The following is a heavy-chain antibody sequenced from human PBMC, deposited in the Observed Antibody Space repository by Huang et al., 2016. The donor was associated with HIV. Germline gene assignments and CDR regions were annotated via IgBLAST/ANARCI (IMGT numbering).Heavy chain of an antibody. CDR3: ARTGVAVSDDPEYFQH. CDR1: GDSINSNTFY. CDR2: IYYSGTT. D-gene: IGHD3-3*01. V-gene: IGHV4-39*02. Sequence: LQESGPGLVGPSETLSLTCAVSGDSINSNTFYWGWIRRPPGKALEWIGSIYYSGTTYYNPGLKRRARIAVDASKNRMFLHLRSGTAADTGVYYCARTGVAVSDDPEYFQHWGQGALVTIS. J-gene: IGHJ1*01.